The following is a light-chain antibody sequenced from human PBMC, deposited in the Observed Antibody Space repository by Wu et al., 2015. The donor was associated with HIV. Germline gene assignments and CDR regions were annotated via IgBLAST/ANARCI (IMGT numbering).Light chain of an antibody. CDR1: QDISNY. CDR2: SAS. CDR3: QKYNTAPWT. V-gene: IGKV1-27*01. J-gene: IGKJ1*01. Sequence: DIQMTQSPSPLSASVGDRISITCRASQDISNYLAWFQQKPGKVPRLLIYSASTLQSGVPSRFSGSGSGTDFTLTISSLQPEDVATYYCQKYNTAPWTFGQGTKVEMK.